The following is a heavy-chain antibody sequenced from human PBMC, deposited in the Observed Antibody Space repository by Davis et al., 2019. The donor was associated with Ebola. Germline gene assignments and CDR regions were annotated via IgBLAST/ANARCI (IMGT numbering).Heavy chain of an antibody. Sequence: SVKVSCKASGGTFSSYAISWVRQAPGQGLEWMGGIIPILGIANYAQKFQGRVTITADESTSTAYMELSSLRSEDTAVYYCARGSIAVAGTHWYFDPWGRGTLVTVSS. J-gene: IGHJ2*01. CDR3: ARGSIAVAGTHWYFDP. CDR2: IIPILGIA. CDR1: GGTFSSYA. D-gene: IGHD6-19*01. V-gene: IGHV1-69*10.